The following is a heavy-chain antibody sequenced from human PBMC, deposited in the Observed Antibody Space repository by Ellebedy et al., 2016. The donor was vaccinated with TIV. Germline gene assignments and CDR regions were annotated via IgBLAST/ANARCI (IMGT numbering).Heavy chain of an antibody. J-gene: IGHJ4*02. CDR1: GYTFTSYD. CDR3: ARGGYYDSSGYDDY. Sequence: AASVKVSCKASGYTFTSYDINWVRQATGQGLEWMGWMNPNSGNTGYAQKFQGRVTITRNTSISTAYMELSSLRSEDTAVYYCARGGYYDSSGYDDYWGQGTLVTVSS. V-gene: IGHV1-8*03. CDR2: MNPNSGNT. D-gene: IGHD3-22*01.